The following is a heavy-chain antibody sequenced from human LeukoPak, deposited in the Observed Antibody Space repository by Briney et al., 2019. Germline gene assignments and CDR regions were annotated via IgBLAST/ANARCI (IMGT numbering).Heavy chain of an antibody. CDR2: IYNGGTT. D-gene: IGHD4-17*01. V-gene: IGHV3-53*01. CDR1: GFTVSSNY. CDR3: ARDYGDYGRQI. J-gene: IGHJ3*02. Sequence: GGSLRLSCVASGFTVSSNYMNWVRQAPGKGVEWVSVIYNGGTTYYADSVKGRFTISRDNSKNTLYLHMNRLRAEDTAVSYCARDYGDYGRQIWGQGTMVTVSS.